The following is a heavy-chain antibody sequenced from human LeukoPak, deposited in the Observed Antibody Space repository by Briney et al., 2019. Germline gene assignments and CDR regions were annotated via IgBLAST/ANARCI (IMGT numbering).Heavy chain of an antibody. J-gene: IGHJ6*02. Sequence: PGGSLRLSCAASGFTFDDYAMHWVRQAPGKGLEWVSGISWNSGSIGYADSVKGRFTISRDNAKNSLYLQMNSLRAEDTALYYCAKDRILTFSYGMDVWGQGTTVTVSS. D-gene: IGHD3-9*01. CDR3: AKDRILTFSYGMDV. CDR1: GFTFDDYA. V-gene: IGHV3-9*01. CDR2: ISWNSGSI.